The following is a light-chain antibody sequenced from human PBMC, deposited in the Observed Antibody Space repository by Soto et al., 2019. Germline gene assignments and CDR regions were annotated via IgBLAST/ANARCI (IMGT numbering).Light chain of an antibody. V-gene: IGKV1-39*01. J-gene: IGKJ2*01. Sequence: DIQMTQSPSSLSASVGERVTITCRANQSISSYLNWYQLKPGKAPKLLIYAASTLQRGVPSRFSGSGSGTDFTLTIRSLQLDDFATYSCQQSYRTPYPFGQGTKVDIK. CDR2: AAS. CDR1: QSISSY. CDR3: QQSYRTPYP.